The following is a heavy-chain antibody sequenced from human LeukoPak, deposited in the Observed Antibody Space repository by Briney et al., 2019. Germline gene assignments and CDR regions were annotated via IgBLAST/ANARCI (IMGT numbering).Heavy chain of an antibody. V-gene: IGHV3-23*01. J-gene: IGHJ6*03. D-gene: IGHD2-15*01. CDR2: INARDST. CDR1: GFTFSTFA. Sequence: GGSLRLSCAASGFTFSTFAMNWVRRAPGEGLEWVSSINARDSTYYADSVKGRFTTSRDNSKNTLYLQMNSLRAEDTAVYFCAKSGSSYYSYYYMDVWGKGTTVTVSS. CDR3: AKSGSSYYSYYYMDV.